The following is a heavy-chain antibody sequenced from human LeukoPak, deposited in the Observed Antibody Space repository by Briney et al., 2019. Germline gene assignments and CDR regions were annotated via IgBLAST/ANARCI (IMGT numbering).Heavy chain of an antibody. Sequence: PGRSLRLSCAASGFTFSSYGMHWVRQAPGKGLEWVAVISYDGSNKYYADSVKGRFTISRDNSKNTLYLQMNSLRAEDTAVYYCAKDLAFRGSYLDYWGQGTLVTVSS. J-gene: IGHJ4*02. CDR3: AKDLAFRGSYLDY. CDR2: ISYDGSNK. D-gene: IGHD1-26*01. CDR1: GFTFSSYG. V-gene: IGHV3-30*18.